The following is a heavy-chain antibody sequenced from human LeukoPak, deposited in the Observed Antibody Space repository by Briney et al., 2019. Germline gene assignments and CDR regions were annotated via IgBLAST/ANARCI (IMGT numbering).Heavy chain of an antibody. CDR3: ARPATSGTYYSAFDY. V-gene: IGHV4-39*01. J-gene: IGHJ4*02. CDR1: GGSISSSNYY. D-gene: IGHD3-22*01. CDR2: IYYSGST. Sequence: PSETLSLTCTVSGGSISSSNYYWGWVRQPPGRGLEWIGTIYYSGSTNYNPSLKRRVTISADMPKNQSSLKVSSVTAADTAVYYCARPATSGTYYSAFDYWGQGTLVTVSS.